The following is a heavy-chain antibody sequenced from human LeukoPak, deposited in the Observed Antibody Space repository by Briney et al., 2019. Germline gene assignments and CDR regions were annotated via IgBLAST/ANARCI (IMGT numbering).Heavy chain of an antibody. V-gene: IGHV4-34*01. CDR3: ARKSGKSYDYVWGSYRLDY. Sequence: SETLSLTCTVSGGSISSYYWSWIRQPPGKGLEWIGEINHSGSTNYNPSLKSRVTISVDTSKNQFSLELSSVTAADTAVYYCARKSGKSYDYVWGSYRLDYWGQGTLVTVSS. CDR2: INHSGST. J-gene: IGHJ4*02. D-gene: IGHD3-16*02. CDR1: GGSISSYY.